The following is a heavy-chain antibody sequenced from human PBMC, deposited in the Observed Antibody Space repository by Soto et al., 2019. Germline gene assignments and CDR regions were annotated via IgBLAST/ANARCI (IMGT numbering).Heavy chain of an antibody. CDR1: GFTFSSYA. V-gene: IGHV3-30-3*01. CDR2: ISYDGSNK. D-gene: IGHD3-3*02. CDR3: ARDRGQFWSGYYGLLDY. J-gene: IGHJ4*02. Sequence: PGGSLRLSCAASGFTFSSYAMHWVRQAPGKGLEWVAVISYDGSNKYYADSVKGRFTISRDNSKNTLYLQMNSLRAEDTAVYYCARDRGQFWSGYYGLLDYWGQGTLVTVSS.